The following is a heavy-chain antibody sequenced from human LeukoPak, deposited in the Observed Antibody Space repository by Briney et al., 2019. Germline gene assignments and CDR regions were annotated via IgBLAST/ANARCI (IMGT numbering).Heavy chain of an antibody. D-gene: IGHD3-10*01. J-gene: IGHJ4*02. CDR2: IIPIFGTA. CDR1: RGTFSSYA. V-gene: IGHV1-69*13. CDR3: ARATGNYGSGAHFDY. Sequence: SVKVSCKASRGTFSSYAISWVRQAPGQGLEWMGGIIPIFGTANYAQKFQGRVTITADESTSTAYMELSSLRSEDTAVYYCARATGNYGSGAHFDYWGQGTLVTVSS.